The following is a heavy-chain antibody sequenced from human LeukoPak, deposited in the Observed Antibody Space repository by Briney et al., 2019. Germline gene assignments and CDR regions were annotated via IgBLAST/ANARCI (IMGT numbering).Heavy chain of an antibody. J-gene: IGHJ4*02. V-gene: IGHV3-21*01. CDR2: ISSSSSYI. CDR3: ARGATYYYDTSGDYISFCDY. D-gene: IGHD3-22*01. Sequence: GGSLRLSCAASGFTFSSYSMNWVRQAPGKGLEWVSSISSSSSYIYYADSVKGRFTISRDNAKNSLYLQMNSLRAEDTAVYYCARGATYYYDTSGDYISFCDYWGQGTLVTVSS. CDR1: GFTFSSYS.